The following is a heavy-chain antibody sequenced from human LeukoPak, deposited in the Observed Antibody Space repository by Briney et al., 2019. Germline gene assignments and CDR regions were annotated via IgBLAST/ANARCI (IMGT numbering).Heavy chain of an antibody. Sequence: GGSLRLSCAAPGFTFDDYAMHWVRQAPGKGLEWVSGISWNSNNIDYADSVKGRFTISRDNAKNSLYLQMNSLRADDTALYYCAKLAGDRNYFDYWGQGTLVTVSS. CDR1: GFTFDDYA. V-gene: IGHV3-9*01. CDR3: AKLAGDRNYFDY. D-gene: IGHD4-17*01. J-gene: IGHJ4*02. CDR2: ISWNSNNI.